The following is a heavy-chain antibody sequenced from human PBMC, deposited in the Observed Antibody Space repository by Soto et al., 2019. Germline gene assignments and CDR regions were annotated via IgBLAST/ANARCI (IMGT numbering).Heavy chain of an antibody. D-gene: IGHD3-3*01. CDR2: IYYSGST. J-gene: IGHJ4*02. CDR3: ARHDHEYYDCWSGYFAPFVY. V-gene: IGHV4-59*08. Sequence: PSETLSLTCTVSGGSISSYYWSWIRQPPGKGLEWIGYIYYSGSTNYNPSLKSRVTISVDTSKNQFSLKLSSVTAADTAVYYCARHDHEYYDCWSGYFAPFVYWGQGTLVTVSS. CDR1: GGSISSYY.